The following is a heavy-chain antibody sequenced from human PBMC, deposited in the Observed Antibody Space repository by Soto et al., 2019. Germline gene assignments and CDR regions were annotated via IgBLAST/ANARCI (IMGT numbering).Heavy chain of an antibody. CDR3: ARHRGQYDGRWTCFDY. CDR1: GYYFTGYW. V-gene: IGHV5-10-1*01. J-gene: IGHJ4*02. D-gene: IGHD3-16*01. CDR2: IDPRDSYS. Sequence: PGESLKISCKGSGYYFTGYWISWVRQMPGKGLEWMGRIDPRDSYSTYSPSFQGRVTISADKSSGTAYLQWSSLKASDTAMYYCARHRGQYDGRWTCFDYWGQGALVTVSS.